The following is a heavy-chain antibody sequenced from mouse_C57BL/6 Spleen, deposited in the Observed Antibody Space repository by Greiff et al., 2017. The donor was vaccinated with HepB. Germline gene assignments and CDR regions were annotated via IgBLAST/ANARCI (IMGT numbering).Heavy chain of an antibody. Sequence: EVQLQQSGAELVRPGASVKLSCTASGFNIKDDYMHWVKQRPEQGLEWIGWIDPENGDTEYASKFQGKATITADTSSNTAYLQLSSLTSEDTAVYYCTTGGLRRGGNAMDYWGQGTSVTVSS. CDR2: IDPENGDT. D-gene: IGHD2-4*01. CDR1: GFNIKDDY. V-gene: IGHV14-4*01. J-gene: IGHJ4*01. CDR3: TTGGLRRGGNAMDY.